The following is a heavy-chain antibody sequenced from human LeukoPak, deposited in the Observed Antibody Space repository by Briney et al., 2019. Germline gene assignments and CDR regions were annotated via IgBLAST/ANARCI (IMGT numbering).Heavy chain of an antibody. J-gene: IGHJ5*02. D-gene: IGHD3-10*01. Sequence: ASETLSLSCTVSGGSVSSSDYYWSWIRQPPGKGLEWIGYTYYSGSTYYNPSLKSRVTISVDTSKNQFSLKLTSVTAADTAVYYCARDSGITMFRGVIRWFDPWGKGTLVTVSS. CDR2: TYYSGST. CDR1: GGSVSSSDYY. CDR3: ARDSGITMFRGVIRWFDP. V-gene: IGHV4-30-4*01.